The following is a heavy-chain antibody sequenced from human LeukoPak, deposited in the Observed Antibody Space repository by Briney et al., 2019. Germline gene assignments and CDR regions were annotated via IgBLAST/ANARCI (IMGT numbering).Heavy chain of an antibody. V-gene: IGHV3-43*01. J-gene: IGHJ4*02. CDR1: GFTFDDYT. D-gene: IGHD5-12*01. CDR3: AKGLALVAKSGPFDY. Sequence: GGSLRLSCAASGFTFDDYTMHWVRQAPGKGLEWVSLISWDGGSTYSADSVKGRFTISRDNSKNSLYLQMNSLRTEDTALYYCAKGLALVAKSGPFDYWAQGTLVTVSS. CDR2: ISWDGGST.